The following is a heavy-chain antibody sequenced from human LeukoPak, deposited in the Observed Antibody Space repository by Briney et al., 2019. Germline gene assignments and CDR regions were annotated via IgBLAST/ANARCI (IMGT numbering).Heavy chain of an antibody. J-gene: IGHJ4*02. CDR3: ARRGGPSRRYFDY. CDR1: GGSISSSTYY. V-gene: IGHV4-39*07. CDR2: VYYTGST. D-gene: IGHD3-10*01. Sequence: SETLSLTCTVSGGSISSSTYYWGWIRQPPGKGLEWIGSVYYTGSTYYNPSLKSRVTISVDTSKNQFSLKLSSVTAADTAVYYCARRGGPSRRYFDYWGQGTLVTVSS.